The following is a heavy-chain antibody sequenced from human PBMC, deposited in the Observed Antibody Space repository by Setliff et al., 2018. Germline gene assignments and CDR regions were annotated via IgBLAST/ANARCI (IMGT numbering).Heavy chain of an antibody. CDR1: GGSFSGYY. CDR3: ARAGVPPGYYDGRGYLRRYYYDY. V-gene: IGHV4-34*01. Sequence: SETLSLTCAVYGGSFSGYYWSWIRQPPGKGLEWIGEINHSGGTSYNPSLMSRVTISVDTSKNQFSLKLNSVTPADTAVYYCARAGVPPGYYDGRGYLRRYYYDYWGQGMLVTVS. J-gene: IGHJ4*02. D-gene: IGHD3-22*01. CDR2: INHSGGT.